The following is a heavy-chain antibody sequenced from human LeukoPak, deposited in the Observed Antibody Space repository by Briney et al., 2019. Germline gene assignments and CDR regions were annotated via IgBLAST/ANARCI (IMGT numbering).Heavy chain of an antibody. CDR1: GYTVTVYY. J-gene: IGHJ5*02. Sequence: ASVKVSCKASGYTVTVYYIHWVRQAPGQGLEYMEWSNPNSGGTNYAQKVQGRVNMTRDTSISTAYMEVTRQRSDDTAVYSCALYSSGIYDPWGQGTLVTVSS. CDR2: SNPNSGGT. CDR3: ALYSSGIYDP. V-gene: IGHV1-2*02. D-gene: IGHD6-19*01.